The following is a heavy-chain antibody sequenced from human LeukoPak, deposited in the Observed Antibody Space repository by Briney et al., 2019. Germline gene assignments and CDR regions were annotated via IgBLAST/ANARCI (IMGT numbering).Heavy chain of an antibody. V-gene: IGHV3-30*18. D-gene: IGHD3-3*01. CDR1: GFTFSSYG. CDR2: ISYDGSNK. J-gene: IGHJ4*02. Sequence: GGSLRLSCAASGFTFSSYGMHWVRQAPGKGLEWVAVISYDGSNKYYADSVKGRFTISRDNSKNTLYLQMNSLRAEDTAVYYCAKGPIFGVVITLDYWGQGTLVTVSS. CDR3: AKGPIFGVVITLDY.